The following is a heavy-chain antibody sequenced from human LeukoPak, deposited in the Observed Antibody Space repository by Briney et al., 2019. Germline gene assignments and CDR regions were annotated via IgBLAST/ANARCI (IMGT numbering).Heavy chain of an antibody. Sequence: GGSLRLSCTASGFTFSGYSMNWIRQAPGKGLEWVSSFGTRSTSIYHAGSVKGRFAISRDNAKNSLYLQMNSLRAGDTAVYYCAREVSEGFDFWGQGTLVTVSS. CDR3: AREVSEGFDF. CDR2: FGTRSTSI. D-gene: IGHD3-22*01. J-gene: IGHJ4*02. V-gene: IGHV3-21*01. CDR1: GFTFSGYS.